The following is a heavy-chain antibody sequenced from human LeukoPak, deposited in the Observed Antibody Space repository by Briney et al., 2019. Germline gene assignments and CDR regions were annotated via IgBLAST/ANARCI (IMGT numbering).Heavy chain of an antibody. CDR1: GGSISSFY. V-gene: IGHV4-59*01. D-gene: IGHD2-15*01. Sequence: SGTLSLTCSVSGGSISSFYWSWIRQPPGKGLEWIGYIYYSGSTYYNPSLKSRVTISVDTSKNQISLNLRSVTAADTAVYYCARYCSGGSCFSKAFDYWGQGTLVTVSS. J-gene: IGHJ4*02. CDR2: IYYSGST. CDR3: ARYCSGGSCFSKAFDY.